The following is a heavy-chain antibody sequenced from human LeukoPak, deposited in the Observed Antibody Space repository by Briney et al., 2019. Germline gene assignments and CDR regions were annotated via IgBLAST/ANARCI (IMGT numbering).Heavy chain of an antibody. Sequence: GGSLRLSCAASGFTFSSYSMNWVRQAPGKGLEWVSSISSCSSYIYYADSVKGRFTISRDNAKNSLYLQMNSLRAEDTAVYYCAREEVVPAADYYYYYMDVWGKGTTVTGSS. V-gene: IGHV3-21*01. CDR1: GFTFSSYS. CDR2: ISSCSSYI. J-gene: IGHJ6*03. D-gene: IGHD2-2*01. CDR3: AREEVVPAADYYYYYMDV.